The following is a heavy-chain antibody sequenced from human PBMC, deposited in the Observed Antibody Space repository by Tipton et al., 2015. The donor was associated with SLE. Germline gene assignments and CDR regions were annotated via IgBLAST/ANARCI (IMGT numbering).Heavy chain of an antibody. CDR2: IHHSGNT. D-gene: IGHD3-16*01. V-gene: IGHV4-59*12. Sequence: TLSLTCTVSGGSISSYYWSWIRQPPGKGLEWIGYIHHSGNTNYNPSLRSRITMSVDTSKNHLSLKLDSVTAADTAIYYCAREDSPTGRMISSGGDPVSAFDVWGQGTMVTVSS. CDR3: AREDSPTGRMISSGGDPVSAFDV. CDR1: GGSISSYY. J-gene: IGHJ3*01.